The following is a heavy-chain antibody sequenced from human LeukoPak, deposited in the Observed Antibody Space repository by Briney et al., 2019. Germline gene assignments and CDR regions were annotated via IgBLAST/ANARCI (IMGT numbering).Heavy chain of an antibody. V-gene: IGHV3-30*18. J-gene: IGHJ3*02. Sequence: PGGSLRLSCAASGFTFSSYGMHWVRQAPGKGLEWVAVISYDGSNKYYADSVKGRFTISRDNSKNTLYLQMNSLRAEDTAVYYCAKDQRSGWDAFDIWGQGTMVTVSS. D-gene: IGHD6-25*01. CDR2: ISYDGSNK. CDR1: GFTFSSYG. CDR3: AKDQRSGWDAFDI.